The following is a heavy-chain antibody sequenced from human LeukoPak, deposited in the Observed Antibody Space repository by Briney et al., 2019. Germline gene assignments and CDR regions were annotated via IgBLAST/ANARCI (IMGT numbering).Heavy chain of an antibody. CDR2: IYSGGNT. D-gene: IGHD3-10*01. CDR3: TRAGQWTYGFQDY. Sequence: PGGSLRLSCAASGLTVSTYYMSWVRQAPGKGLEWVSIIYSGGNTYYADSVKGRFTISKDNSKSTLYLQMNSLRAEDTAVYYCTRAGQWTYGFQDYWGQGTLVTVSS. CDR1: GLTVSTYY. J-gene: IGHJ4*02. V-gene: IGHV3-66*01.